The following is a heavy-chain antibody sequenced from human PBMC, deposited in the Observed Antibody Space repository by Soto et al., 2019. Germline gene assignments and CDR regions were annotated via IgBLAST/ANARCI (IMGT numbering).Heavy chain of an antibody. CDR3: AKGGRPPREPFMDV. Sequence: WVSRRLSCAASPYTFSGSTFTHYTMTWVPQAPGKGLEWVSPIGGTGVSTYYADSVKGRFTISRDNSKDTLYLRMNSLRAEDTAEYFCAKGGRPPREPFMDVWGQGTTVTVSS. V-gene: IGHV3-23*01. J-gene: IGHJ6*02. CDR2: IGGTGVST. CDR1: PYTFSGSTFTHYT. D-gene: IGHD1-1*01.